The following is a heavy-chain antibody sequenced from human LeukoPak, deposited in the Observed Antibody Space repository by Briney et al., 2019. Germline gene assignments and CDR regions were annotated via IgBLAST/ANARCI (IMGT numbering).Heavy chain of an antibody. D-gene: IGHD3-10*01. CDR3: ARGGRPAGFYYGSGSYVWDY. V-gene: IGHV1-69*05. CDR1: GGTFSSYA. CDR2: IIPIFGTA. J-gene: IGHJ4*02. Sequence: GASVKVSCKASGGTFSSYAISWVRQAPGQGLEWMGGIIPIFGTANYAQKFQGRVTITTDESTSTAYMELSSPRSEDTAVYYCARGGRPAGFYYGSGSYVWDYWGQGTLVTVSS.